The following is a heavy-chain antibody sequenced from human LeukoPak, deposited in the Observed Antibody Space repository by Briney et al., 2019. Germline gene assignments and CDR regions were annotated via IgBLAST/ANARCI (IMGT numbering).Heavy chain of an antibody. CDR2: INHSGST. V-gene: IGHV4-34*01. CDR1: GGSFSGYY. CDR3: GTTRRTFYYYYMDV. Sequence: SETLSLTCAVYGGSFSGYYWSWIRQPPGKGLEWIGEINHSGSTNYNPSLKSRVTLSVDTSKNQFSLKLSSVTAADTAVYYCGTTRRTFYYYYMDVWGKGTTVTVSS. J-gene: IGHJ6*03. D-gene: IGHD1-14*01.